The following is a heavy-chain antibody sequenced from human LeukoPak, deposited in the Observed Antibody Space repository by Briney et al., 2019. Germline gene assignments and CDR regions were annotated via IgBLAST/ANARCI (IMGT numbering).Heavy chain of an antibody. CDR3: AREGPGIAVAGTVIYPY. Sequence: GASVKVSCKASGGTFSSYAISWVRQAPGQGLEWMGGIIPIFGTANHAQKFQGRVTITADESTSTAYMELSSLRSEDTAVYYCAREGPGIAVAGTVIYPYWGQGTLVTVSS. D-gene: IGHD6-19*01. CDR1: GGTFSSYA. CDR2: IIPIFGTA. V-gene: IGHV1-69*13. J-gene: IGHJ4*02.